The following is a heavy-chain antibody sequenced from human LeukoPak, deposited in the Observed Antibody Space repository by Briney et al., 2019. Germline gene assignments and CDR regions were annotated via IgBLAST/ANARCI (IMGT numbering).Heavy chain of an antibody. D-gene: IGHD5-12*01. CDR2: TSAYNGNT. CDR3: ARDLPADTGYETHDY. V-gene: IGHV1-18*01. J-gene: IGHJ4*02. Sequence: AAVNVSFKTSVYTFTNYAISWVRQAPGQGLEWVGWTSAYNGNTDYAQKFQGRVTITTDSSTSTAYMELRSLRSADTAVYYCARDLPADTGYETHDYWGQGTLVTVSS. CDR1: VYTFTNYA.